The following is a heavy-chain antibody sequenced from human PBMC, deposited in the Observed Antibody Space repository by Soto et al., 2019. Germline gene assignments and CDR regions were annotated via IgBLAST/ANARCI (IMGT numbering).Heavy chain of an antibody. CDR3: ARVGCSGGSCYPKAYYFDY. V-gene: IGHV3-23*01. CDR1: GFTFSSYA. Sequence: PGGSLRRSCAASGFTFSSYARSWVRQAPGKGLEWVSTISGSGGSNKYYADSVKGRFTISRDNSKNTLYLQMNSLRAEDTAVYYCARVGCSGGSCYPKAYYFDYWGQGTLVTVS. J-gene: IGHJ4*02. CDR2: ISGSGGSNK. D-gene: IGHD2-15*01.